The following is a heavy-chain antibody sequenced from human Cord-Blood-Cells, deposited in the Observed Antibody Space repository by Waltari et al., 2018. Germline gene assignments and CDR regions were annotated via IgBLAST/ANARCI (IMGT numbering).Heavy chain of an antibody. CDR3: AREDSSSWYYFDY. Sequence: QVQLVQSGAEVKKPGSSVKVSCKASGGTFSGYNISWARQAPGQGLEWMGRIIPILGIANYAQKFQGRVTITADKSTSTAYMELSSLRSEDTAVYYCAREDSSSWYYFDYWGQGTLVTVSS. CDR2: IIPILGIA. CDR1: GGTFSGYN. J-gene: IGHJ4*02. V-gene: IGHV1-69*08. D-gene: IGHD6-13*01.